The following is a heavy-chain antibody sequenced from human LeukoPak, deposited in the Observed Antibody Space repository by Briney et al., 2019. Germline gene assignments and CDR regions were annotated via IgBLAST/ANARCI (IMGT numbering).Heavy chain of an antibody. CDR2: IYYSGNT. CDR3: ARQTGSGLFILP. Sequence: SETLSLTCTVSGVSISSSNSYWGWIRQPPGKGLEWIGSIYYSGNTYYNASLKSQVSISIDTSKNRFSLKLTSVTAADAAVYYCARQTGSGLFILPGGQGTLVTVSS. J-gene: IGHJ4*02. D-gene: IGHD3/OR15-3a*01. V-gene: IGHV4-39*01. CDR1: GVSISSSNSY.